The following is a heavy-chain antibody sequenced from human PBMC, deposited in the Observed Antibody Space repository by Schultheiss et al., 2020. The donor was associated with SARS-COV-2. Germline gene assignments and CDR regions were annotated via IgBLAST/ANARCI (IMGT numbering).Heavy chain of an antibody. J-gene: IGHJ5*02. D-gene: IGHD3-22*01. CDR1: GGSITSGAYY. V-gene: IGHV4-61*08. CDR2: IYNSGST. CDR3: ARHRDHYDSSGYEFDP. Sequence: GSLRLSCTVSGGSITSGAYYWSWIRQHPGKGLEYIGHIYNSGSTNYNPSLKSRVTISVDTSKNQFSLKLSSVTAADTAVYYCARHRDHYDSSGYEFDPWGQVTLVTVSS.